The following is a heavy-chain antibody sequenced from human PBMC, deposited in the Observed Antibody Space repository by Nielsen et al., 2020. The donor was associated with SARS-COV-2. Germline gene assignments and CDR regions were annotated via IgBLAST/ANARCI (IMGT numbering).Heavy chain of an antibody. CDR3: ARVAPDSSSWYLFDY. D-gene: IGHD6-13*01. Sequence: GESLKISCAASGFTFSSYAMHWVRQAPGKGLEWVAVISYDGSNKYYADSAKGRFTISRDNSKNTLYLQMNSLRAEDTAVYYCARVAPDSSSWYLFDYWGQGTLVTVSS. V-gene: IGHV3-30*04. CDR2: ISYDGSNK. CDR1: GFTFSSYA. J-gene: IGHJ4*02.